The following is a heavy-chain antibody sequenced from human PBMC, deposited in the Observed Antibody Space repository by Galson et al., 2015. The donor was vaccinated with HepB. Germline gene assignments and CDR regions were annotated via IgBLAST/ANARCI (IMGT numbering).Heavy chain of an antibody. CDR1: GGTSSSYA. Sequence: SVKVSCKASGGTSSSYAISWVRQAPGQGLEWMGGIIPIFGTANYAQKFQGRVTITADKSTSTAYMELSSLRSEDTAVYYCARIAVAGTSDYWGQGTLVTVSS. V-gene: IGHV1-69*06. CDR3: ARIAVAGTSDY. D-gene: IGHD6-19*01. J-gene: IGHJ4*02. CDR2: IIPIFGTA.